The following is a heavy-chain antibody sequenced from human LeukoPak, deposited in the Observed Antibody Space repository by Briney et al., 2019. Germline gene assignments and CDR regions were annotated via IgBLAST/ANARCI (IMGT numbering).Heavy chain of an antibody. CDR1: GFTFNSNW. V-gene: IGHV3-7*01. Sequence: PGGSLRLSCVASGFTFNSNWMSWVRQAPGKGLEWVANIKQDGSEKYYVDSVKGRFTISRDNAKNSVSLQMNSLRVEDTAVYYCARDKYYDRYFDSWGQGTLVTASS. CDR2: IKQDGSEK. CDR3: ARDKYYDRYFDS. D-gene: IGHD3-22*01. J-gene: IGHJ4*02.